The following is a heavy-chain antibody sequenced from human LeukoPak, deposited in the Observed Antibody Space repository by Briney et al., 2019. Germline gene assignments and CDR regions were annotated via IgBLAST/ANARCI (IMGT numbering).Heavy chain of an antibody. CDR3: ARVYSSSSKDAFDI. J-gene: IGHJ3*02. Sequence: PGGSLRLSCAASGFTFSSYWMHWVRQAPGKGLVWVSRINTDGSSTSYADSVKGRFTISRDNAKNTLYLQMNSLRAEDTAVYYCARVYSSSSKDAFDIWGQGTMVTVSS. CDR1: GFTFSSYW. D-gene: IGHD6-13*01. CDR2: INTDGSST. V-gene: IGHV3-74*01.